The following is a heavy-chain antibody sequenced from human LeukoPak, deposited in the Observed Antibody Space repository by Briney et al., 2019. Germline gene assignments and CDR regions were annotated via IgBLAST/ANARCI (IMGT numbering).Heavy chain of an antibody. CDR1: GFTFSTYW. CDR3: ASEVRAAFDP. V-gene: IGHV3-7*01. D-gene: IGHD2-15*01. Sequence: PGGSLRLSCAASGFTFSTYWMSWVRQAPGKGLECVANINQDGTEKHYVDSVRGRFTISRDNAENSLFLQMNSLRPEDTAVYYCASEVRAAFDPWGQGTLVTVSS. J-gene: IGHJ5*02. CDR2: INQDGTEK.